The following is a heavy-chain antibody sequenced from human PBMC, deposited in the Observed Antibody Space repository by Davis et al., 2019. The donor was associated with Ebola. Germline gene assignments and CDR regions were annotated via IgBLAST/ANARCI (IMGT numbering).Heavy chain of an antibody. CDR1: GYSFTNYW. CDR3: ARFVEDYGFDY. D-gene: IGHD4-17*01. Sequence: PGGSLRLSCKGSGYSFTNYWIAWVRQMPGKGLEWMGIIFPPDSNTRYSPSFRGQVTISADRSITTAYLQLNSLKASDSAIYYCARFVEDYGFDYWGQGTLVTVSS. V-gene: IGHV5-51*01. CDR2: IFPPDSNT. J-gene: IGHJ4*01.